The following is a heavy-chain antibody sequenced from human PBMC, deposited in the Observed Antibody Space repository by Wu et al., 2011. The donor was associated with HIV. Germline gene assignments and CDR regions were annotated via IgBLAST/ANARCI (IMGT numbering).Heavy chain of an antibody. Sequence: GWMNPNSGNTGYAQKFQGRVTMTRNTSISTAYMGLNSLRSEDTALYYCARGGIAADGKVVDPWGQGTLVTVSS. D-gene: IGHD6-13*01. CDR2: MNPNSGNT. J-gene: IGHJ5*02. CDR3: ARGGIAADGKVVDP. V-gene: IGHV1-8*01.